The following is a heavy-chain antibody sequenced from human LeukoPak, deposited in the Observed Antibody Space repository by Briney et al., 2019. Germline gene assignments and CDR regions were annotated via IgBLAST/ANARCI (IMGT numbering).Heavy chain of an antibody. V-gene: IGHV3-15*01. J-gene: IGHJ4*02. CDR3: TTDPRFGFSSIDY. Sequence: GGSLRLSCAASGFMFRSYSMSWVRQAPGKGLEWVGRIRSTTEGGATDYAAPVKGRFTISRDDSKNTLYLQMNSLKTEDTAIYYCTTDPRFGFSSIDYWGQGTLVTVSS. D-gene: IGHD3-16*01. CDR2: IRSTTEGGAT. CDR1: GFMFRSYS.